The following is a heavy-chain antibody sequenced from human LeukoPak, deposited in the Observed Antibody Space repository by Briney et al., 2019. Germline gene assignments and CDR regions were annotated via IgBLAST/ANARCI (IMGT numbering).Heavy chain of an antibody. D-gene: IGHD5-12*01. CDR3: ARGGYSGYDPTNFDY. CDR2: VYSSGST. Sequence: SETLSLTCTVSGGSISNYYWSWIRQPPGKGLEWIGYVYSSGSTNYNPSVKSRVTISVDTSKNQFSLKLNSVTAADTAVYYCARGGYSGYDPTNFDYWGQGTLVTVSS. J-gene: IGHJ4*02. CDR1: GGSISNYY. V-gene: IGHV4-59*12.